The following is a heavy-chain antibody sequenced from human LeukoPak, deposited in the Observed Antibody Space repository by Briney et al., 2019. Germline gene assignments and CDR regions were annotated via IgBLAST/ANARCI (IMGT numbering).Heavy chain of an antibody. D-gene: IGHD2-21*02. V-gene: IGHV3-15*01. CDR2: IKSKTDGGTT. J-gene: IGHJ4*02. Sequence: GGSLRLSCAASGFTFSNAWMSWVRQAPGKGLEWVGRIKSKTDGGTTDYAAPVKGRFTISRDDSKNTLYLQMNSLRAEDTAVYYCAKDRTPYCGGDCYWFDYWGQGTLVTVSS. CDR3: AKDRTPYCGGDCYWFDY. CDR1: GFTFSNAW.